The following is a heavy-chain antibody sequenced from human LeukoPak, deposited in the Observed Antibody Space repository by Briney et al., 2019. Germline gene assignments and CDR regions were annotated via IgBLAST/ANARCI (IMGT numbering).Heavy chain of an antibody. CDR2: ITPNSGGT. V-gene: IGHV1-2*02. D-gene: IGHD2-15*01. CDR3: VRKSATRRTSEFDY. CDR1: GYTFSDYY. Sequence: ASVKVSCKGSGYTFSDYYIHWVRQAPGQGLEWMGWITPNSGGTKYGQRFQGRVTMTRDTSISTAYMDLSSLGSDDTAIFYCVRKSATRRTSEFDYWGQGTPVTVSS. J-gene: IGHJ4*02.